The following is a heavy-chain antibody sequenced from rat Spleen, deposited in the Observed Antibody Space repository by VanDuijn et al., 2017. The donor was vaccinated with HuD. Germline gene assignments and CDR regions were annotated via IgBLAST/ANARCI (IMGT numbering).Heavy chain of an antibody. D-gene: IGHD1-3*01. CDR1: GFIFSRSA. J-gene: IGHJ2*01. CDR3: ARENWINTVATPFDY. CDR2: ISYDGTST. V-gene: IGHV5-29*01. Sequence: EVQLVESGGGLVQPGRSLKLSCAASGFIFSRSAMAWVRQAPTKGLEWVATISYDGTSTYYRDSVKGRYTISRDNAKSTLYLQMDSLRSEDTATYYCARENWINTVATPFDYWGQGVMVTVSS.